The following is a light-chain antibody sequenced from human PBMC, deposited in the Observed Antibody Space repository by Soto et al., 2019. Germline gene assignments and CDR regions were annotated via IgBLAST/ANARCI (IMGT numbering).Light chain of an antibody. J-gene: IGKJ1*01. CDR1: QGISSY. CDR2: AAS. V-gene: IGKV1-9*01. CDR3: QQLNSYPTWT. Sequence: DIQLTQSPSFLSASVGDRVTITCRASQGISSYLAWYQQKPGKAPKLLIYAASILQSGVPSRFSGSGSGTEFTLTISSLQPEDFATYYCQQLNSYPTWTFGQGTKVDIK.